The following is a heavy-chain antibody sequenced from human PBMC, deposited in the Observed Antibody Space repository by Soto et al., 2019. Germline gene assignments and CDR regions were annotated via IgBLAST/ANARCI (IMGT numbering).Heavy chain of an antibody. CDR3: AREVRRGWYNWFDP. D-gene: IGHD2-15*01. Sequence: SETLSLTCTVSGGSISSYYWSWIRQPAGKVLEWIGRIYTSGSTNYNPSLKSRVTMSVDTSKNQFSLKLSSVTAADTAVYYCAREVRRGWYNWFDPWGQGTLVNVSS. CDR2: IYTSGST. V-gene: IGHV4-4*07. CDR1: GGSISSYY. J-gene: IGHJ5*02.